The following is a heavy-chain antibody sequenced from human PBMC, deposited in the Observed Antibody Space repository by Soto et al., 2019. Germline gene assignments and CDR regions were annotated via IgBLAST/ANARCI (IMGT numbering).Heavy chain of an antibody. CDR2: ISGSGGST. CDR3: AKAPGHHTFDY. CDR1: GFTFSSYG. J-gene: IGHJ4*02. V-gene: IGHV3-23*01. Sequence: GGSLRLSCAASGFTFSSYGMLWVRQAPGKGLEWVSAISGSGGSTYYADSGKGRFTISRDNSKNTQYLQMNSLRAEDLDVDYCAKAPGHHTFDYWGQGTLVTVSS.